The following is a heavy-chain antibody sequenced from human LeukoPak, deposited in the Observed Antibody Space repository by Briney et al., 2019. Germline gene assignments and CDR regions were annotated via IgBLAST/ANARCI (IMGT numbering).Heavy chain of an antibody. V-gene: IGHV3-30*04. CDR2: ISYDGRSE. CDR3: ARDRSDYSIKYYYYYGMDV. D-gene: IGHD3-16*01. Sequence: GGSLRLSCAASGFTFSSYSMHWVRQAPGKGLEWVAVISYDGRSEYYADSVRGRFTISRDNSKNTLYLQMNSLGAEDTAVFYCARDRSDYSIKYYYYYGMDVWGQGTTVTVSS. CDR1: GFTFSSYS. J-gene: IGHJ6*02.